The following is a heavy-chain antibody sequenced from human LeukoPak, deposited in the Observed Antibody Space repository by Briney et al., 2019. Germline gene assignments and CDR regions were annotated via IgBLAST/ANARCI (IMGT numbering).Heavy chain of an antibody. CDR2: IIPILGIA. V-gene: IGHV1-69*04. D-gene: IGHD6-13*01. J-gene: IGHJ6*02. CDR3: ARDRKGAAAHYYYYYGMDV. Sequence: SVKVSCKAPGGTFSRYAISWVRQAPGQGLEWMGRIIPILGIANYAQKFQGRVTITADKSTSTAYMELSSLRSEDTAVYYCARDRKGAAAHYYYYYGMDVWGQGTTVTVSS. CDR1: GGTFSRYA.